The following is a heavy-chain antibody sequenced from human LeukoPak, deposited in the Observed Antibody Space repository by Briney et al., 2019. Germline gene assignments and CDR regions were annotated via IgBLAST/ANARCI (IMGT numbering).Heavy chain of an antibody. Sequence: SETLSLTCTVSGGSISSTSYYWGWIRQPPGKGQEWIGSIYYSGSTYYNSALKSRVTISVDTSKNQFSLKLSSVTVADTAVYYCARSANIKSSGWSFDYWGQGTLITVSS. CDR3: ARSANIKSSGWSFDY. V-gene: IGHV4-39*01. CDR2: IYYSGST. CDR1: GGSISSTSYY. D-gene: IGHD6-19*01. J-gene: IGHJ4*02.